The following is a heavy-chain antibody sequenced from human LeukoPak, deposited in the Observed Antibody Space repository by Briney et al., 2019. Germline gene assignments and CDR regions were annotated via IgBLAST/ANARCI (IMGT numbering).Heavy chain of an antibody. D-gene: IGHD6-13*01. CDR3: ARAQYSSSWEYYFDY. V-gene: IGHV1-2*04. J-gene: IGHJ4*02. Sequence: GASVKVSCKASGYTFTGYYMHWVRQAPGQGLEWMGWINPNSGGTNYAQKFQGWVTMTRDTSISTAYMELSRLRSDDTAVYYCARAQYSSSWEYYFDYWGQGTLVTVSS. CDR2: INPNSGGT. CDR1: GYTFTGYY.